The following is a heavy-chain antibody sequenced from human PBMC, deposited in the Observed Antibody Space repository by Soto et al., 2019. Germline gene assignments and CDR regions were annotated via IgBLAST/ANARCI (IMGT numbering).Heavy chain of an antibody. J-gene: IGHJ4*02. Sequence: QVQLVQSGAEVKRPGSSVKVSCKASGDTFNFYSINWVRQAPGLGLEWMGRVNPIVSRSNYAQTFQGRVTMTADKSTSTAYMELSSLRSEDTAIYYCASSYGSGYRASDYWGQGALVTVAS. CDR3: ASSYGSGYRASDY. D-gene: IGHD3-10*01. CDR2: VNPIVSRS. CDR1: GDTFNFYS. V-gene: IGHV1-69*02.